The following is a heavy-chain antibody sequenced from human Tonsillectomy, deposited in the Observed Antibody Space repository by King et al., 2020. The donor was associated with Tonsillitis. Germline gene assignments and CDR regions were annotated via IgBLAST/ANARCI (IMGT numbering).Heavy chain of an antibody. CDR1: GFTFTSSA. CDR2: IVVGSGNT. Sequence: KLVQSGPEVKKPGTSVKVSCKASGFTFTSSAVQWVRQARGQRLEWIGWIVVGSGNTNYAQKFQERVTITRDMSTSTAYMELSSLKSEDTAVYYCAAVVYRYDSSGYYFPGALDIWGQGTIVTVSS. V-gene: IGHV1-58*01. D-gene: IGHD3-22*01. CDR3: AAVVYRYDSSGYYFPGALDI. J-gene: IGHJ3*02.